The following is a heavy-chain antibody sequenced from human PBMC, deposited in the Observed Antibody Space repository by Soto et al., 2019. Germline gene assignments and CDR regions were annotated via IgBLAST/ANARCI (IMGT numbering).Heavy chain of an antibody. Sequence: QVQLVESGGGVVQPGRSLRLSCAASGFTFSSYGMHWVRQAPGKGLEWVAVISYDGSNKYYADSVKGRFTISRDNSKNTLYLQMNSLRAEDTAVYYCANVSVVYSGYDSYYGMDVWGQGTTVTVSS. V-gene: IGHV3-30*18. J-gene: IGHJ6*02. CDR2: ISYDGSNK. CDR1: GFTFSSYG. CDR3: ANVSVVYSGYDSYYGMDV. D-gene: IGHD5-12*01.